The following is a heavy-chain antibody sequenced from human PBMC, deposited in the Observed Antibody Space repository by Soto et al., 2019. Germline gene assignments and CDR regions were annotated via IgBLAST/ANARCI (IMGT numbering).Heavy chain of an antibody. J-gene: IGHJ4*02. Sequence: GGSLRLSCALSGFTFSDFGIHWVRQSPGEGLAWVASISKDGLDRYYSESVKGRFTISRDDSKNTVFLQMNSLKVEDTAAYFCASPREGQWLVFDHWGQRTLVTVSS. CDR3: ASPREGQWLVFDH. CDR2: ISKDGLDR. V-gene: IGHV3-30*19. CDR1: GFTFSDFG. D-gene: IGHD6-19*01.